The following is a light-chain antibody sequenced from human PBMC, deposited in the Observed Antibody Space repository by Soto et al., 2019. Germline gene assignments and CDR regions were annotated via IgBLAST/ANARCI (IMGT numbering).Light chain of an antibody. CDR3: QQYNSYPVT. J-gene: IGKJ1*01. V-gene: IGKV1-5*03. CDR2: KAS. Sequence: DIQITHSRSTLYLSVLHRVTTTCRASQSITTWLAWYQQKPGKAPKLLISKASSLESGVPSRFSASGSGTEFTLTISSLQPDDFATYYCQQYNSYPVTFGLGTKVDI. CDR1: QSITTW.